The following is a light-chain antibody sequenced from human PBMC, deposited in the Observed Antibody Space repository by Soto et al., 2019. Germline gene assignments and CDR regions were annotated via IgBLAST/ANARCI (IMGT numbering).Light chain of an antibody. CDR1: QSVSISY. J-gene: IGKJ2*01. V-gene: IGKV3-20*01. CDR2: GAS. Sequence: EIVLTQSPGTLSLSPGERATLSCRASQSVSISYLAWYQQKPGQAPRLLIYGASTRATGIPDRFSGSGSGTHFTLTISRLEPEDFSVYYCQQYGSSPPYTFGQGTKLEIK. CDR3: QQYGSSPPYT.